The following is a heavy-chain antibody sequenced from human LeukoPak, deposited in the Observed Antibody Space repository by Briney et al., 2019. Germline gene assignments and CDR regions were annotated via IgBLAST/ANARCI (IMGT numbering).Heavy chain of an antibody. Sequence: SETLSLTCTVSGGSISSSSYYWGWIRQPPGKGREWIGSIYYSGSTYYNPSLKSRVTISVDTSKNQFSLKLSSVTAADTAVYYCARQDTAMVSYYWGQGTLVTVSS. CDR2: IYYSGST. V-gene: IGHV4-39*01. J-gene: IGHJ4*02. CDR3: ARQDTAMVSYY. CDR1: GGSISSSSYY. D-gene: IGHD5-18*01.